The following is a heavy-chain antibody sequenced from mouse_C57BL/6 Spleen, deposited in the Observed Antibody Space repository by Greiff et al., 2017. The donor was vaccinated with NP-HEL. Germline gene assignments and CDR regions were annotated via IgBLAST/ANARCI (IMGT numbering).Heavy chain of an antibody. V-gene: IGHV10-1*01. CDR1: GFSFNTYA. D-gene: IGHD2-10*01. J-gene: IGHJ2*01. Sequence: VQLKESGGGLVQPQGSLKLSCAASGFSFNTYAMNWVCQAPGKGLEWVARIRSKSNNYATYYAYSVKDRFTISKDDSESMLYLQMNNSKTEDTAMYYCVRGPTAYYFDDWGEGTTLTVSS. CDR2: IRSKSNNYAT. CDR3: VRGPTAYYFDD.